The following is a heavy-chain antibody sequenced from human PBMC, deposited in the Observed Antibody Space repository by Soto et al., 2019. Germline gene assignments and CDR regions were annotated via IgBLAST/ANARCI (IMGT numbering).Heavy chain of an antibody. J-gene: IGHJ5*02. D-gene: IGHD6-19*01. CDR2: ISAYNGNT. Sequence: GASVKVSCKASGYTFTGYYMHWVRQAPGQGLEWMGWISAYNGNTNYAQKLQGRVTMTTDTSTSTAYMELRSLRSDDTAVYYCARGWGSGWVNWFDPWGQGTLVTVSS. CDR1: GYTFTGYY. V-gene: IGHV1-18*04. CDR3: ARGWGSGWVNWFDP.